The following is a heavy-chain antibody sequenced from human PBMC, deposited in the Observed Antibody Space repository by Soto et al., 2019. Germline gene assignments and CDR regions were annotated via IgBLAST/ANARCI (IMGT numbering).Heavy chain of an antibody. V-gene: IGHV1-69*13. CDR1: GGTFSSYA. CDR3: ARSVYYYDSSGPQDDAFDI. D-gene: IGHD3-22*01. CDR2: IIPIFGTA. J-gene: IGHJ3*02. Sequence: SVKVSCKASGGTFSSYAISWVRQAPGQGLEWMGGIIPIFGTANYAQKFQGRVTITADESTSTAYMELSSLRSEDTAVYYCARSVYYYDSSGPQDDAFDIWGQGTMVTVS.